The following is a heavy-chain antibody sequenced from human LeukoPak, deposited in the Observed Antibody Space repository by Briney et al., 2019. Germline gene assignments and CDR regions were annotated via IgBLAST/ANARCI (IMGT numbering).Heavy chain of an antibody. CDR2: INHSGST. J-gene: IGHJ5*02. CDR1: GGSFSGYY. Sequence: SETLSLTCAVYGGSFSGYYWSWIRQPPGKGLEWIGEINHSGSTNYNPSLKSRVTISVDTSKNQFSLKLSSVTAADTAVYYCARHILAVAAWFDPWGQGTLVTVSS. CDR3: ARHILAVAAWFDP. V-gene: IGHV4-34*01. D-gene: IGHD6-19*01.